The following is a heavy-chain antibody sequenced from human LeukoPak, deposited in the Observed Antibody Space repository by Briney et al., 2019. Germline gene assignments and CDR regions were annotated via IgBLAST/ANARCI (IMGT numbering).Heavy chain of an antibody. J-gene: IGHJ4*02. CDR1: GGSISSSSYY. CDR3: ARIAVAGTFGFDY. V-gene: IGHV4-39*01. D-gene: IGHD6-19*01. CDR2: IYYSGST. Sequence: SETLSLTCTVSGGSISSSSYYWGWIRQPPGKGLVWIGSIYYSGSTYYNPSLKSRVTISVDTSKNQFSLKLSSVTAADTAVYYCARIAVAGTFGFDYWGQGTLVTVSS.